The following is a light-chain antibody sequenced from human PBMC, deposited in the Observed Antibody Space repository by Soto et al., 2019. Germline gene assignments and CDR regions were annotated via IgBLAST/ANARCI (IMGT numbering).Light chain of an antibody. J-gene: IGKJ5*01. CDR2: GAS. CDR1: QTINTS. V-gene: IGKV1-39*01. Sequence: DIPMTQSPSSLSASVGDRVTITCRASQTINTSLNWYQQQPGKAPKLLIYGASSLQRGVPSRFSGSGSGSDFTLSISSLQPEDFATYYCQQTYSPPSITFGQGTRLDIK. CDR3: QQTYSPPSIT.